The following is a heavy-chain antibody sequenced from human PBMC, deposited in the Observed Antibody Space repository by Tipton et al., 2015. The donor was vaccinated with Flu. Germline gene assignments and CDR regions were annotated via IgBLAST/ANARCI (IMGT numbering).Heavy chain of an antibody. V-gene: IGHV3-30*11. CDR1: GFTFSTYS. Sequence: SLRLSCVASGFTFSTYSMYWVRQAPGKGLEWVAVVSKDGSKEFYADSVKGRFTISRDNSKNTLYLQMNSLRAEDTAVYYCARDVSIVVVIASAMDVWGQGTTVTVSS. CDR2: VSKDGSKE. J-gene: IGHJ6*01. D-gene: IGHD2-21*01. CDR3: ARDVSIVVVIASAMDV.